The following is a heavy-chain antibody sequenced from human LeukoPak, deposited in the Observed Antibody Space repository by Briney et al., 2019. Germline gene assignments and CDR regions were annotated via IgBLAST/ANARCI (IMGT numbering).Heavy chain of an antibody. CDR3: AKDLSLYTSSASTFDS. CDR1: GFTFSSYA. V-gene: IGHV3-23*01. CDR2: ISHSGGDT. D-gene: IGHD6-6*01. J-gene: IGHJ4*02. Sequence: GGSLRLSCAASGFTFSSYAMTWVRQAPGKGLDWVSTISHSGGDTYYADSVKGRFTLSRDNSKNTLYLQMNSLRAEDTALYYCAKDLSLYTSSASTFDSWGQGTLVTVSS.